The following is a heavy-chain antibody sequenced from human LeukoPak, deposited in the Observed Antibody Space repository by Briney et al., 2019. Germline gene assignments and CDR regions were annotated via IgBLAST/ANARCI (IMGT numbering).Heavy chain of an antibody. CDR2: IWYDGSNK. D-gene: IGHD3-22*01. CDR3: ARDGWYYDSSGYYCQGLFDY. J-gene: IGHJ4*02. V-gene: IGHV3-33*01. Sequence: PGRSLRLSCAASVFTFSSYGMHWVRQAPGKGLEWVAVIWYDGSNKYYADSVKGRFTISRDNSKNTLYLQMNSLRAEDTAVYYCARDGWYYDSSGYYCQGLFDYWGQGTLVTVSS. CDR1: VFTFSSYG.